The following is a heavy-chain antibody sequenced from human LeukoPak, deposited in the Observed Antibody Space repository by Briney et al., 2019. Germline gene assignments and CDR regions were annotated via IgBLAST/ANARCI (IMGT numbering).Heavy chain of an antibody. Sequence: GGSLRLSCAASGFTFSSYGMHWVRQAPGKGLEWVAVISYDGSNKYYADSVKGRFTISRDNSKNTLYLQMNSLRAEDTAVYYCAKDSGRAVAGDPYYYYGMDVWGQGTTVTVSS. V-gene: IGHV3-30*18. CDR2: ISYDGSNK. J-gene: IGHJ6*02. CDR1: GFTFSSYG. CDR3: AKDSGRAVAGDPYYYYGMDV. D-gene: IGHD6-19*01.